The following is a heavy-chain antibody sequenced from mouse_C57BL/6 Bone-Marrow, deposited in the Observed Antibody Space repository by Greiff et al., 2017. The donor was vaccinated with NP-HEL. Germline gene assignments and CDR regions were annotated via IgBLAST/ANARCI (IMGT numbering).Heavy chain of an antibody. CDR3: TAGEAQASAWFAY. CDR1: GYTFTDYE. Sequence: QVQLKQSGAELVRPGASVTLSCKASGYTFTDYEMHWVKQTPVHGLEWIGAIDPETGGTAYNQKFKGKAILTADKSSSAAYMELRSLTSEDSAVYYCTAGEAQASAWFAYWGQGTLVTVSA. V-gene: IGHV1-15*01. CDR2: IDPETGGT. J-gene: IGHJ3*01. D-gene: IGHD3-2*02.